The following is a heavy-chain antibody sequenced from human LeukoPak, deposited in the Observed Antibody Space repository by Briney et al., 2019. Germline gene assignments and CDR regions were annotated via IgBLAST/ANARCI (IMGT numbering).Heavy chain of an antibody. V-gene: IGHV4-34*01. J-gene: IGHJ4*02. D-gene: IGHD3-22*01. CDR2: SNHSGST. CDR1: GGSYSGYY. CDR3: AREKTRGYYDSSGYPASFDY. Sequence: SETLTLTCAVYGGSYSGYYWSWIRQPPGKGLEWIGESNHSGSTNYNPSLKSRVTISVDTSKNQFSLKLSSVTAADTAVYYCAREKTRGYYDSSGYPASFDYWGQGTLVTVSS.